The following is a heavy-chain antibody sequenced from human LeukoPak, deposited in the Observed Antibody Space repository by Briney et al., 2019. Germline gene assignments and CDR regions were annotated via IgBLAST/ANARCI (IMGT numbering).Heavy chain of an antibody. CDR1: GFTFSNSW. Sequence: GGSLRLSCAASGFTFSNSWMSWVRQAPERGLEGVANIKADGSQKDYVDSMKGRFTVSRDNAKNSVYLEMKSLRVEDTAIYYCARFTRSASYEVYWGQGTLVTVSS. V-gene: IGHV3-7*01. CDR3: ARFTRSASYEVY. J-gene: IGHJ4*02. D-gene: IGHD3-10*01. CDR2: IKADGSQK.